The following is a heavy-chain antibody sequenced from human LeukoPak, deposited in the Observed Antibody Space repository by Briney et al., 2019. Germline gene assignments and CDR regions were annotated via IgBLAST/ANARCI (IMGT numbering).Heavy chain of an antibody. CDR2: ISGSGGST. V-gene: IGHV3-23*01. Sequence: WGSLRLSCAASGFTFSSYAVTWVRQAPGKGLGWVSTISGSGGSTHYADSAKGRFTISRDNSKNTLYLQMNSLRAGDTAVYYCAKDRRTDYRGAWYWGQGTLVSLSS. CDR3: AKDRRTDYRGAWY. J-gene: IGHJ4*02. CDR1: GFTFSSYA. D-gene: IGHD6-19*01.